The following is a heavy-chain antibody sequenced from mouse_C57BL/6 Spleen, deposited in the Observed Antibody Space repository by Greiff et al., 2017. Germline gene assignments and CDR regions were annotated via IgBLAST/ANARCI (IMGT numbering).Heavy chain of an antibody. D-gene: IGHD2-4*01. Sequence: EVHLVESGGGLVKPGGSLKLSCAASGFTFRSYAMSWVRQTPEKRLEWVATISDGGSYTYYPDNVKGRFTISRDNAKNNLYLQMSHLKSEDTAMYYCAREERDYDDYAMDYWGQGTSVTVSS. CDR2: ISDGGSYT. CDR1: GFTFRSYA. J-gene: IGHJ4*01. V-gene: IGHV5-4*01. CDR3: AREERDYDDYAMDY.